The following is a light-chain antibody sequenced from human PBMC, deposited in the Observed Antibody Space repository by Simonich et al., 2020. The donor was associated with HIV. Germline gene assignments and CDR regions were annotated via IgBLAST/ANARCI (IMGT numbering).Light chain of an antibody. V-gene: IGLV2-8*01. CDR2: EVT. CDR3: SSYTSSSTWV. Sequence: QSALTQPPSASGSPGQSVTISCTGTSSDVGAYNYVSWYQQHPGKAPHLMIYEVTKRPSGVPARSSGSKSGNTASLTISGLQAEDEADYYCSSYTSSSTWVFGGGTKLTVL. CDR1: SSDVGAYNY. J-gene: IGLJ3*02.